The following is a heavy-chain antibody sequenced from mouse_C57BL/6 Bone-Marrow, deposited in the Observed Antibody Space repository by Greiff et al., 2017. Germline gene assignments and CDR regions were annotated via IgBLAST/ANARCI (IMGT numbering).Heavy chain of an antibody. CDR3: ARPCYYGTFVDY. D-gene: IGHD1-1*01. CDR2: IHPNSGST. J-gene: IGHJ4*01. V-gene: IGHV1-64*01. Sequence: QVQLQQPGAELVKPGASVKLSCKASGYTFTSYWMHWVKQRPGQGLEWIGMIHPNSGSTNYNEKFKSKATLTVDKSSSTAYMQLSSLTSEESAVGYCARPCYYGTFVDYGGQGTSVTVAS. CDR1: GYTFTSYW.